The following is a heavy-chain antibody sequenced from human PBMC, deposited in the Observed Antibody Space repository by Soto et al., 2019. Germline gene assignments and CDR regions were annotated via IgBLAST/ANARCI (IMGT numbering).Heavy chain of an antibody. V-gene: IGHV4-34*01. CDR3: ARDELLPGSPGVSGYFGL. J-gene: IGHJ2*01. CDR2: SNPRGTT. Sequence: QVQLQQGGAGLVKPSETLSLTCGVHGGSVSGYLWSWVRQSPGKGLEWIGESNPRGTTNYNPSLTGRVHISIDKSENEVSLTLSAVTAADTAVYYCARDELLPGSPGVSGYFGLWCRGTLVTVSS. CDR1: GGSVSGYL. D-gene: IGHD1-26*01.